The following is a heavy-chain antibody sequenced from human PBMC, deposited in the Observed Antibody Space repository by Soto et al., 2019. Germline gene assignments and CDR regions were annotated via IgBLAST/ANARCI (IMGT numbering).Heavy chain of an antibody. J-gene: IGHJ4*01. D-gene: IGHD6-19*01. Sequence: PSETLSLTCTVSGGSISSGGYYWSWIRQPPGKGLEWIGYMYHSGNTYFNPSLKSRVTISVDTSNNQLSLKLRSVTAADTAVYYCARRDGFSSGWIFDYWGHGTLVTVSS. V-gene: IGHV4-30-2*03. CDR1: GGSISSGGYY. CDR3: ARRDGFSSGWIFDY. CDR2: MYHSGNT.